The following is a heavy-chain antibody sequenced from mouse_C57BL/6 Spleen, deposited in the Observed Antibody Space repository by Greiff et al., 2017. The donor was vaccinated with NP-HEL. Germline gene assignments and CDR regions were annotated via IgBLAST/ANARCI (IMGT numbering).Heavy chain of an antibody. CDR3: TRSLITTVVAPLDY. D-gene: IGHD1-1*01. CDR2: IDPETGGT. J-gene: IGHJ2*01. V-gene: IGHV1-15*01. Sequence: VQLQQSGAELVRPGASVTLSCKASGYTFTDYEMHWVKQTPVHGLEWIGAIDPETGGTAYNQKFKGKAILTADKSSSTAYMELRSLTSEDSAVYYCTRSLITTVVAPLDYWGQGTTLTVSS. CDR1: GYTFTDYE.